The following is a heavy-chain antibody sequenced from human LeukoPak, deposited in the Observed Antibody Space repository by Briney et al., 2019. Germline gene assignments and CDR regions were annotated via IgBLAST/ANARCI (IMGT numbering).Heavy chain of an antibody. D-gene: IGHD5-24*01. V-gene: IGHV4-59*01. CDR1: GGSISSYY. J-gene: IGHJ4*02. CDR3: ARDQGDGLDY. Sequence: SETLSLTCTLSGGSISSYYWSWIRQPPGKGLEWIGYIYYSGSTNYNPSLKSRVTISVDTSKNQFSLKLSSVTAADTAVYYCARDQGDGLDYWGQGTLVTVSS. CDR2: IYYSGST.